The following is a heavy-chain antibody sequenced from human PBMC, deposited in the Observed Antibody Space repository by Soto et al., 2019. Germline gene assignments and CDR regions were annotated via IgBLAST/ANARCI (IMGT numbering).Heavy chain of an antibody. V-gene: IGHV1-8*01. CDR2: MNPNSGNT. CDR3: AREKTSYGMDV. Sequence: QVQLVQSGAEVKKPGASVKVSCKASGYTFTSYDINWVRQATGQGLEWMGWMNPNSGNTGYAQKFQGRVAMTRNTSVSRAYMELRSLRSEDTAVSYCAREKTSYGMDVWGPGTRVTVSS. J-gene: IGHJ6*02. CDR1: GYTFTSYD.